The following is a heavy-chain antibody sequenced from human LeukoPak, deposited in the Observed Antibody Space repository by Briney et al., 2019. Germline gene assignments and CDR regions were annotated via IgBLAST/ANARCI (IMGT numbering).Heavy chain of an antibody. CDR3: AKHNGGGIVSYVAPGPPDYFDH. Sequence: GSLRLSCAASGFTFSSYSMNWVRQPPGKGLECIGSIYFSGSVYYNPSLRSRVTISLDTSTKQLSLKLTSVTAADTAIYYCAKHNGGGIVSYVAPGPPDYFDHWGQGALVTVSS. CDR1: GFTFSSYSMN. V-gene: IGHV4-39*01. D-gene: IGHD1-26*01. CDR2: IYFSGSV. J-gene: IGHJ4*02.